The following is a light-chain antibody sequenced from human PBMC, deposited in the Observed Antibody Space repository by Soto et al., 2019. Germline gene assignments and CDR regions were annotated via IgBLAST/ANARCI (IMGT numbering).Light chain of an antibody. CDR3: QQYYITPRT. V-gene: IGKV4-1*01. Sequence: DIVMTQSPDSLAVSLGERATINCKSSQSVLYRSNNKNYLAWYQHKPGQAPQLIISWASTRESGVPERFSGSGSGTDFSLTISSLQADDVAVYYCQQYYITPRTFGQGTKVEI. CDR1: QSVLYRSNNKNY. J-gene: IGKJ1*01. CDR2: WAS.